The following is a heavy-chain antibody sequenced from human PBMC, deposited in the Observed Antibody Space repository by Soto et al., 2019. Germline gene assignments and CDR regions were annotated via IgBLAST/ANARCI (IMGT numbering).Heavy chain of an antibody. CDR2: ISYDGYLK. CDR3: AKDFQVSGSHYGTLNYYYGMDV. Sequence: QGQLVESGGGVVQPGRSLRLSCEASGFTFSKYGMQWVRQAPGKGLEWVAVISYDGYLKYYVDSVKGRFTVARDNSKNTMFLEMNSLRVEDKAVYFCAKDFQVSGSHYGTLNYYYGMDVWGQGTTVTVSS. J-gene: IGHJ6*02. CDR1: GFTFSKYG. V-gene: IGHV3-30*18. D-gene: IGHD3-10*01.